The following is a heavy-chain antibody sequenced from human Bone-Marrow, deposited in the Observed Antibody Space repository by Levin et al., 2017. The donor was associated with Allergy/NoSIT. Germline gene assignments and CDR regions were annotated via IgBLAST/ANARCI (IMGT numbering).Heavy chain of an antibody. CDR1: GFTFSGYW. Sequence: GGSLRLSCAASGFTFSGYWMHWVRQVPGKGLVWVARINGDDNRVTYADFVKGRFTLSRDNAENTLYLQMSSLRAEDTAVYYCVREGCSSTSCHRWYFDRWGRGTLVTVSS. CDR2: INGDDNRV. CDR3: VREGCSSTSCHRWYFDR. D-gene: IGHD2-2*01. V-gene: IGHV3-74*01. J-gene: IGHJ2*01.